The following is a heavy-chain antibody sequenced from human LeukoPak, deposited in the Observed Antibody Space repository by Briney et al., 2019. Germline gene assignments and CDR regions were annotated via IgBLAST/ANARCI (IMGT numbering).Heavy chain of an antibody. CDR1: GFTFSSYA. Sequence: GGSLRLSCAASGFTFSSYAMHWVRQAPGKGLEWVAVISYDGSNKYYADSVKGRFTISRDNAKNTLYLQMNSLRAEDTAVYYRARVLFTVSDFDYWGQGTLVTVSS. CDR2: ISYDGSNK. J-gene: IGHJ4*02. D-gene: IGHD4-17*01. V-gene: IGHV3-30*04. CDR3: ARVLFTVSDFDY.